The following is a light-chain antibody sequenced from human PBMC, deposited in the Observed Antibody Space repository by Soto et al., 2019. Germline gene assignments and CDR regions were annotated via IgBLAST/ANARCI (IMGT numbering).Light chain of an antibody. CDR2: GNS. CDR1: SSNIGAGYD. J-gene: IGLJ1*01. Sequence: QAVVTQPPSVSGAPGQRVTISCTGSSSNIGAGYDVHWYQQFPGTAPKLLIYGNSNRPSGVPDRFSGSKSGTSASLAITGLQAEDEADYYCQSYDSSLSVLYVFGTGTKVTVL. V-gene: IGLV1-40*01. CDR3: QSYDSSLSVLYV.